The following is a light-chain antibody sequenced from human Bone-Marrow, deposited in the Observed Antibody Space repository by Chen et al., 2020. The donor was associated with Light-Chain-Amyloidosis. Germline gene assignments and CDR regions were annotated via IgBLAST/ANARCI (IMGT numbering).Light chain of an antibody. CDR2: EVT. Sequence: QSALTQPASVTGSPGQSITISCTGTSSDVGGYDLVSWYRQHPGKAPKLLMFEVTKRPSGVSILFSGSKSGNTASLSISGLRTDDAADYYCCAYRGGSFPYVFGPGTKVTVL. V-gene: IGLV2-23*02. CDR1: SSDVGGYDL. J-gene: IGLJ1*01. CDR3: CAYRGGSFPYV.